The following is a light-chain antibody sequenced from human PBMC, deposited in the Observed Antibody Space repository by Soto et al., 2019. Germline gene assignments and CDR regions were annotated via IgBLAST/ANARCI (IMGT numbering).Light chain of an antibody. CDR2: LGS. CDR3: MQALTTPPA. CDR1: QSLLHSNGYNY. Sequence: DIVMTQSPLSLPVTPGEPASISCRSSQSLLHSNGYNYLDWYLQKPGQSPQLLVHLGSNRASGGPDKFSGSGSGTDFTLKISRVEAEDVGVYYCMQALTTPPAFGQGNKVEIK. V-gene: IGKV2-28*01. J-gene: IGKJ1*01.